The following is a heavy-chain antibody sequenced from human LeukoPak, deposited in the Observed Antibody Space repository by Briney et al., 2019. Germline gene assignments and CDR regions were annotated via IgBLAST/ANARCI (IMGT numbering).Heavy chain of an antibody. V-gene: IGHV4-30-2*01. D-gene: IGHD3-10*01. J-gene: IGHJ3*02. CDR3: ARGDYYGSGSYYHDAFDI. CDR2: IYHSGST. Sequence: SETLSLTCTVSGGSISSGGYYWSWIRQPPGRGLEWIGYIYHSGSTYYNPSLKSRVTISVDRSKNQFSLKLSSVTATDTAVYYCARGDYYGSGSYYHDAFDIWGQGTMVTVSS. CDR1: GGSISSGGYY.